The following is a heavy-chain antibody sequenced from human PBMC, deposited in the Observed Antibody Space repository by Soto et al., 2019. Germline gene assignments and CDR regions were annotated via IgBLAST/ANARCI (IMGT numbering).Heavy chain of an antibody. D-gene: IGHD3-10*01. CDR3: ARYVLLLNFDY. J-gene: IGHJ4*02. V-gene: IGHV4-34*01. CDR2: INHSGST. CDR1: GGSFSGYY. Sequence: SETLSLTCAVYGGSFSGYYWSWIRQPPGKGLEWIGEINHSGSTNYNPSLKSRVTISVDTSKNQFSLKLSSVTAADTAVYYCARYVLLLNFDYWGQGTLVTVSS.